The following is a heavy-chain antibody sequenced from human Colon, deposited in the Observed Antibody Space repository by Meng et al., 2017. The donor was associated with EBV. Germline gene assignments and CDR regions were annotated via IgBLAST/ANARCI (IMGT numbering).Heavy chain of an antibody. CDR1: GGSVSSGGYY. CDR2: IYYSGST. J-gene: IGHJ4*02. V-gene: IGHV4-31*03. Sequence: HVPLQESVPRLVKPSQTLSPTCTVSGGSVSSGGYYWTWIRQHPGKGLEWFGHIYYSGSTFYNPSLKRRVIISIDTSKNQFSLNLRSVTAADTAVYYCARVSSGWDYFDYWGQGTLVTVFS. CDR3: ARVSSGWDYFDY. D-gene: IGHD6-19*01.